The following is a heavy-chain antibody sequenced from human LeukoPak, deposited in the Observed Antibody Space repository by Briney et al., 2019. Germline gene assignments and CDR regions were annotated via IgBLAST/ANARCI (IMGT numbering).Heavy chain of an antibody. CDR2: IYYSGST. D-gene: IGHD5-24*01. CDR1: GGSISSSSYY. CDR3: ARAERWLQYWFDP. V-gene: IGHV4-39*07. J-gene: IGHJ5*02. Sequence: SETLSLTCTVSGGSISSSSYYWGWIRQPPGKGLEWIGSIYYSGSTYYNPSLKSRVTISVDTSKNQFSLKLSSVTAADTAVYYCARAERWLQYWFDPWGQGTLVTVSS.